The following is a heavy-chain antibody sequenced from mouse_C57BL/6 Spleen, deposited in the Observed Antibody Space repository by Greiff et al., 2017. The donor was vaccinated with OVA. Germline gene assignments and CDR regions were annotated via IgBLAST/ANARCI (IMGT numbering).Heavy chain of an antibody. V-gene: IGHV5-12*01. D-gene: IGHD2-1*01. CDR2: ISNGGGST. CDR1: GFTFSDYY. Sequence: EVMLVESGGGLVQPGGSLKLSCAASGFTFSDYYMYWVRQTPEKRLEWVAYISNGGGSTYYPDTVKGRFTISRDNAKNTLYLQMSRLKSEDTAMYYCARHPLYYGKGAMDYWGQGTSVTVSS. J-gene: IGHJ4*01. CDR3: ARHPLYYGKGAMDY.